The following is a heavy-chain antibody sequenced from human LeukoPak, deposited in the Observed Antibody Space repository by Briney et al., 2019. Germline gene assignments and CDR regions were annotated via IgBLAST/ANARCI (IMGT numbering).Heavy chain of an antibody. J-gene: IGHJ4*02. CDR2: ISGSGGST. CDR1: GFTFSIYA. Sequence: GGSLRLSCAASGFTFSIYAMSWVRQAPGKGLEWVSAISGSGGSTYYADSVKGRFTISRDNSKNTLYLQMNSLRAEDTAVYYCAKDGLGEQQLAHFDYWGQGTLVTVSS. CDR3: AKDGLGEQQLAHFDY. V-gene: IGHV3-23*01. D-gene: IGHD6-13*01.